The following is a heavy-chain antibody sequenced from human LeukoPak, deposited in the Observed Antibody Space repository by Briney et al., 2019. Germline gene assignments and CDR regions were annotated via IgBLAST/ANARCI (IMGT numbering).Heavy chain of an antibody. V-gene: IGHV1-2*06. CDR3: ARDGLYYYDSSGYPNWFDP. Sequence: ASVKVSCKASGYTFTGYYMHWVRQAPGQGLEWMGRINPNSGGTNYAQKFQGRVTMTRDTSISTAYMELSSLRSEDTAVYYCARDGLYYYDSSGYPNWFDPWGQGTLVTVSS. J-gene: IGHJ5*02. CDR2: INPNSGGT. D-gene: IGHD3-22*01. CDR1: GYTFTGYY.